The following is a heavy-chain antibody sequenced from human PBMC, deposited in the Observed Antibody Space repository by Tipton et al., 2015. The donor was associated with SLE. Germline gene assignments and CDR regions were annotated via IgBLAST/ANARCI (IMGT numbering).Heavy chain of an antibody. CDR3: ARDLGRSDMDV. Sequence: TLSLTCTVSGGSISSYYWSWIRQPPGKGLEWIGYMYYSGSTDYNPSLKSRVTISADTSKNQFSLKLSSVTAADTAVYYCARDLGRSDMDVWGKGTTVTVSS. J-gene: IGHJ6*03. CDR1: GGSISSYY. CDR2: MYYSGST. V-gene: IGHV4-59*01. D-gene: IGHD3-10*01.